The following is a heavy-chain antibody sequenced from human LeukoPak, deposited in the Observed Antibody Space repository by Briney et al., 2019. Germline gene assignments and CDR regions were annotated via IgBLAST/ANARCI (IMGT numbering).Heavy chain of an antibody. Sequence: SETLSLTCSVSGGSISGSSFFWGWIRQPPGNGLEWIGSIFNSGSTHYSPSLKSRVTMTVDTSKNQFSLKLSSVTAADTAVYYRARERIRWFDPWGQGTLVTVSS. V-gene: IGHV4-39*07. CDR1: GGSISGSSFF. D-gene: IGHD2-15*01. J-gene: IGHJ5*02. CDR2: IFNSGST. CDR3: ARERIRWFDP.